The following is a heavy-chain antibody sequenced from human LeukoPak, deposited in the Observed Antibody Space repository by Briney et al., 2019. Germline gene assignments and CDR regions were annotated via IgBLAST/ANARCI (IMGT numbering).Heavy chain of an antibody. D-gene: IGHD6-19*01. V-gene: IGHV3-30-3*01. Sequence: GGSLRLSCAASGFTFSSYAMHWVHQAPGKGLEWVALISYDKSNKYYADSVKGRFTISRDNSKNTLFVQMNSLRTEDTAVYYCARSGVQWQWLLTYDAFDIWGQGTMVTVSS. J-gene: IGHJ3*02. CDR2: ISYDKSNK. CDR3: ARSGVQWQWLLTYDAFDI. CDR1: GFTFSSYA.